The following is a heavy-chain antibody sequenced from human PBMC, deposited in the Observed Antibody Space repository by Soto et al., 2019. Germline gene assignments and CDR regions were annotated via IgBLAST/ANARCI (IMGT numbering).Heavy chain of an antibody. Sequence: GGSLRLSCAASGFTFDDYAMHWVRQAPGKGLEWVSGISWNSGSIGYADSVKGRFTISRDNAKNSLYLQMNSLRAEDTALYYCAKDSYYGSGRYYYGMDVWGQGTTVTVSS. J-gene: IGHJ6*02. CDR1: GFTFDDYA. D-gene: IGHD3-10*01. CDR3: AKDSYYGSGRYYYGMDV. CDR2: ISWNSGSI. V-gene: IGHV3-9*01.